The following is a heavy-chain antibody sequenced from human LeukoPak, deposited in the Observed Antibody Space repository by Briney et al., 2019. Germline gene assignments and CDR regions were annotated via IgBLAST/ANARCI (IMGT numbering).Heavy chain of an antibody. D-gene: IGHD6-19*01. CDR1: NYSISSGYY. V-gene: IGHV4-38-2*01. CDR2: IYHSGST. CDR3: ARVYSTGWRFFDY. Sequence: KPSETLSLNCAVSNYSISSGYYWGWNRQPPGQGLKWIGSIYHSGSTYYNPSLKSRVTLSVDTSKNQFSLKLSSVTAADTAVYYCARVYSTGWRFFDYWGQGTLVTVSS. J-gene: IGHJ4*02.